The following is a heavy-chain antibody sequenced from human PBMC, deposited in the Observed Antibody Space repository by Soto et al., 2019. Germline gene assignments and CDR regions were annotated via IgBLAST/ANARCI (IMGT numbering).Heavy chain of an antibody. CDR3: AKVFEGITARPENYYYGIGV. V-gene: IGHV4-59*11. J-gene: IGHJ6*01. Sequence: VAGGKSGGLGGRWIRQQKGKGLEWIGYVYTSDYTRYSSSLKRRVTISVDTSKSQFYLRLNSVTAADTAVYYCAKVFEGITARPENYYYGIGVPGQATTV. CDR1: GGKSGGLG. D-gene: IGHD6-6*01. CDR2: VYTSDYT.